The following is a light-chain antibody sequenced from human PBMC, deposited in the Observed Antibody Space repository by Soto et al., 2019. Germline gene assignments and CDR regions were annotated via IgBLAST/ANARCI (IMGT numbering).Light chain of an antibody. CDR3: QQYGSTPYT. CDR2: GAS. V-gene: IGKV3-20*01. J-gene: IGKJ2*01. CDR1: QSVRSSY. Sequence: EIVLTQSPGTLSLSPGERATLSCRASQSVRSSYLAWYQQKPGQAPSLLIYGASGRATGIPDRFSGSGSGTDFTLTISRLEPEDFAVYYCQQYGSTPYTFGQGTMLEIK.